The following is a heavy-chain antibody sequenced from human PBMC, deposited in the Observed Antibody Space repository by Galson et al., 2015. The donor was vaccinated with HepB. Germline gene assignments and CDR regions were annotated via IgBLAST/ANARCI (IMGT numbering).Heavy chain of an antibody. CDR2: IGTAGDT. V-gene: IGHV3-13*01. Sequence: SLRLSCAASGFTFSSYDMHWVRQATGKGLEWVSAIGTAGDTYYPGSVKGRFTISRENAKNSSYLQMNSLRAGDTAVYYCARGPVSDAFDIWGQGTMVTVSS. CDR1: GFTFSSYD. CDR3: ARGPVSDAFDI. J-gene: IGHJ3*02.